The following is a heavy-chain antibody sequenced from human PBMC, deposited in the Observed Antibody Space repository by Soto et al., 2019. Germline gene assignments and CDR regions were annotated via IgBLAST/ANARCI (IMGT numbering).Heavy chain of an antibody. Sequence: GGSLRLSCAASGFTFSSYGMHWVRQAPGKGLEWVAVISYDGSNKYYADSVKGRFTISRDNSKNTLYLQMNSLRAEDTAVYYCAKDPRIVAVAGLLDYWGQGTLVTVSS. CDR1: GFTFSSYG. J-gene: IGHJ4*02. CDR3: AKDPRIVAVAGLLDY. CDR2: ISYDGSNK. V-gene: IGHV3-30*18. D-gene: IGHD6-19*01.